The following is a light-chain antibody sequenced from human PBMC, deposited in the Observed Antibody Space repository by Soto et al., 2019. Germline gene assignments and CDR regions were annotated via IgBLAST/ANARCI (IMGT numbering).Light chain of an antibody. J-gene: IGKJ4*01. V-gene: IGKV3-20*01. Sequence: EIVLTQSPGTLSLSPGERATLSCRASQSVGKNYLGWYQQKPGQPPRLLVFHASIRATGIPGRFSGGGSGTDFTLIISRLEPEDFAVYYCHQYALSPLTFGGGTKLEIK. CDR3: HQYALSPLT. CDR2: HAS. CDR1: QSVGKNY.